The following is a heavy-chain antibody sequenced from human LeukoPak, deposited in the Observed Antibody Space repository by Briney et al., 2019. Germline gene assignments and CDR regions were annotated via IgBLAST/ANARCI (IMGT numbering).Heavy chain of an antibody. Sequence: ASVKVSCKASGYTFASYYMHWVRQAPGQGLEWMGWINPNSGGTNYAQKFQGRVTMTRDTSISTAYMELSRLRSDDTAVYYCARSGQYYYGSGSYYPSRDWFDPWGQGTLVTVSS. CDR1: GYTFASYY. CDR3: ARSGQYYYGSGSYYPSRDWFDP. D-gene: IGHD3-10*01. J-gene: IGHJ5*02. CDR2: INPNSGGT. V-gene: IGHV1-2*02.